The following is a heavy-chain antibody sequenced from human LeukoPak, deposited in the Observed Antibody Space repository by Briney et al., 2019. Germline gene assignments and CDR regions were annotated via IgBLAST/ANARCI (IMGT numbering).Heavy chain of an antibody. V-gene: IGHV1-2*04. CDR1: GYTFTGYY. CDR2: INPNSGGT. CDR3: ARDRDGGYGAHDDAFDI. Sequence: ASVKVSCKASGYTFTGYYMHWVRQAPGQGLERMGWINPNSGGTDYAQKFQGWVTMTRDTSISTAYMELSRLRSDDTAVYYCARDRDGGYGAHDDAFDIWGQGTMVTVSS. J-gene: IGHJ3*02. D-gene: IGHD4-17*01.